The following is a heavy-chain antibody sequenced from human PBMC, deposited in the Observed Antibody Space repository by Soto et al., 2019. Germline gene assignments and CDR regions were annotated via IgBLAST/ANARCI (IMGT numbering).Heavy chain of an antibody. J-gene: IGHJ4*02. CDR2: ISSSSSHI. CDR1: GFTFSIYS. Sequence: GGSLRLSCAASGFTFSIYSMNWVRQAPGKGLEWVSSISSSSSHIYYADSVKGRFTISRDNAKKSLYLQMNSLRAEDTAVYYFARAVADDFWRAYYFVYWGQGTLVTVYS. CDR3: ARAVADDFWRAYYFVY. V-gene: IGHV3-21*01. D-gene: IGHD3-3*01.